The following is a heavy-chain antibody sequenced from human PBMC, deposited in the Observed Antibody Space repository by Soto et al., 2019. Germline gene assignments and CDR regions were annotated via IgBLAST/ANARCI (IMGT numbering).Heavy chain of an antibody. CDR1: GGSISSSSYY. D-gene: IGHD5-12*01. V-gene: IGHV4-39*01. J-gene: IGHJ4*02. CDR2: IYYSGST. Sequence: QLQLQESGPGLVKPSETLSLTCTVSGGSISSSSYYWGWIRQPPGKGLEWIGSIYYSGSTYYNPSLKSRVTISVDTSKNQFSLKLSSVTAADTAVYYCASSGWLPAANYFDYWGQGTLVTVSS. CDR3: ASSGWLPAANYFDY.